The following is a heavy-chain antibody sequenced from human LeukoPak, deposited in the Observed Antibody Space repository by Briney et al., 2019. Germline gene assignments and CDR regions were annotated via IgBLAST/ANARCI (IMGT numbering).Heavy chain of an antibody. CDR3: ARGPLPPKRRYYDSSGPYYWFDP. CDR1: VFSISSNYF. D-gene: IGHD3-22*01. Sequence: SETLSLTCSVSVFSISSNYFWGWIRQPPGKGLEWIGSIYPSGSTYYNPSLKSRVTISVDTSKNQFSLKLSSVTAADTAVYYCARGPLPPKRRYYDSSGPYYWFDPWGQGTLVTVSS. V-gene: IGHV4-38-2*02. J-gene: IGHJ5*02. CDR2: IYPSGST.